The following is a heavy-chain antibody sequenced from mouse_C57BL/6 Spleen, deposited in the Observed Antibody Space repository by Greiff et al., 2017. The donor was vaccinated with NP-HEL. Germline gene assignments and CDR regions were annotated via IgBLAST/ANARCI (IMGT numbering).Heavy chain of an antibody. D-gene: IGHD1-1*01. CDR2: IDPSDSYT. J-gene: IGHJ3*01. CDR3: ARGGSSYVPLAY. Sequence: QVQLKQPGAELVKPGASVKLSCKASGYTFTSYWMQWVKQRPGQGLEWIGEIDPSDSYTNYNQKFKGKATLTVDTSSSTAYMQLSSLTSEDSAVYYCARGGSSYVPLAYWGQGTLVTVSA. CDR1: GYTFTSYW. V-gene: IGHV1-50*01.